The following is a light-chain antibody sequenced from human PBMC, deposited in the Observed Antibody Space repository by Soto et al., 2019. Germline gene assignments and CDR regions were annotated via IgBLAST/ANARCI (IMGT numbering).Light chain of an antibody. CDR2: WAS. J-gene: IGKJ1*01. CDR1: QSVLYSSTNKNY. Sequence: DIVMTQSPDSLAVSLGERATINCKSSQSVLYSSTNKNYLAWYQQKPGQPPKLLIYWASTRESGVPDRFSGSGSGTDVTLTISSLQAEDGAVYYCQQYYSTPRTFGQGTKGAIK. CDR3: QQYYSTPRT. V-gene: IGKV4-1*01.